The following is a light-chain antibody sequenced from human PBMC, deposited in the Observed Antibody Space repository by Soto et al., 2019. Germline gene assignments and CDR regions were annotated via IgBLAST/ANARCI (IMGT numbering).Light chain of an antibody. CDR2: GAS. CDR1: QSVSSSY. CDR3: QQYGSSPRT. J-gene: IGKJ1*01. Sequence: IVLTQSPGTLSLSPGERATLSCRASQSVSSSYLAWYQQKPGQAPRLLIYGASSRATGIPDRFSGSGSGTDFTLTISRLEPEDFAVYYCQQYGSSPRTFGQGTQFDIK. V-gene: IGKV3-20*01.